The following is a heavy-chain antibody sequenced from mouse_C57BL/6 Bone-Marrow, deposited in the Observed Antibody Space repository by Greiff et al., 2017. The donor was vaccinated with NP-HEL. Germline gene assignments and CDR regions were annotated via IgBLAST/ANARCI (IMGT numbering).Heavy chain of an antibody. J-gene: IGHJ3*01. D-gene: IGHD2-10*01. V-gene: IGHV1-54*01. CDR3: ARHPYYGNPWFAY. CDR1: GYAFTNYL. CDR2: INPGSGGT. Sequence: QVQLKESGAELVRPGTSVKVSCKASGYAFTNYLIEWVKQRPGQGLEWIGVINPGSGGTNYNEKFKGKATLTADQSSSTAYMQLSSLTSEDSAVYFCARHPYYGNPWFAYGGQGTLVTVSA.